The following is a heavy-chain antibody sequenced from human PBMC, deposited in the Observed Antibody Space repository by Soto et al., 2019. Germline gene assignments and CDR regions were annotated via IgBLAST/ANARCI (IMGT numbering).Heavy chain of an antibody. Sequence: QVQLVESGGGVVQPGRSLRLSCAASGFTFSGLGMHWVRQAPGKGLEWVAVIRYDGSNIYYADAVKGRFTISRDNSKDTMYLQMNSLRADDTAVYYCARDGVGPTTVFGYFDYWGQGTLVTVSS. D-gene: IGHD1-26*01. CDR2: IRYDGSNI. CDR3: ARDGVGPTTVFGYFDY. CDR1: GFTFSGLG. J-gene: IGHJ4*02. V-gene: IGHV3-33*01.